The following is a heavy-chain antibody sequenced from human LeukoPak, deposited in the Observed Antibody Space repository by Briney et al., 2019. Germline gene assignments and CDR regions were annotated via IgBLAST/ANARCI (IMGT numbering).Heavy chain of an antibody. V-gene: IGHV4-59*11. Sequence: NPSETLSLPCTVSGVSISSHYWSWIRQPPGKGLEWIGYIYYSGSTNYNPSLKSRVTISVDTSKNQFSLKLGSVPAAETAVYYCARENGWFDPWGQGTLVTVSS. CDR1: GVSISSHY. J-gene: IGHJ5*02. CDR3: ARENGWFDP. CDR2: IYYSGST.